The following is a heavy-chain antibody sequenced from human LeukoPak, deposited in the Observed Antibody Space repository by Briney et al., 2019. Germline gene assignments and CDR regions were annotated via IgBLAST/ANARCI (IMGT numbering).Heavy chain of an antibody. CDR3: ARGPMVRGLGNAFDI. D-gene: IGHD3-10*01. V-gene: IGHV4-30-2*01. CDR2: IFHTGHT. CDR1: GGSISSGDYP. Sequence: SETLSLTCAVSGGSISSGDYPWSWIRQPPGKGLEWIGYIFHTGHTSYNPSLKSRVTISVDMSKNQFSLKLSSVTAADTAVYYCARGPMVRGLGNAFDIWGQGTMVTVSS. J-gene: IGHJ3*02.